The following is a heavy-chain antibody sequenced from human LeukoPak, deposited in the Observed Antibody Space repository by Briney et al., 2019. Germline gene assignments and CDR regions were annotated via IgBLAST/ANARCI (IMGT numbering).Heavy chain of an antibody. V-gene: IGHV3-30*02. Sequence: GGSLRLSCAASGFTFTNYGMHWVRQAPGKGLEWVAFMRYDGGNKYYADSVKGRFTISRDNSKNTLYLQMNSLRAEDTAVYYCAKDLAREYFDYWGQGTLVTVSS. CDR3: AKDLAREYFDY. CDR2: MRYDGGNK. J-gene: IGHJ4*02. CDR1: GFTFTNYG.